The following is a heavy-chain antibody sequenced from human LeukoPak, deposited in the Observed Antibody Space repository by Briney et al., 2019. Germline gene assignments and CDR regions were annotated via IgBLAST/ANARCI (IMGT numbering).Heavy chain of an antibody. CDR3: ARVGFGNTPHPIDY. CDR1: GDSISSYY. D-gene: IGHD4-23*01. V-gene: IGHV4-59*01. CDR2: IYYTGST. Sequence: SETLSLTCSVSGDSISSYYWSWIRQPPGKGLEWIGYIYYTGSTSYNPSLKSRVTISVDTSKNQFSLKLRSVTAADTAVYYCARVGFGNTPHPIDYWGQGTLVTVSS. J-gene: IGHJ4*02.